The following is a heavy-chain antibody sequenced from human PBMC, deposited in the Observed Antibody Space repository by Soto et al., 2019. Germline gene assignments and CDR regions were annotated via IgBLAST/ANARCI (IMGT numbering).Heavy chain of an antibody. J-gene: IGHJ4*02. CDR2: ISGSGGSA. V-gene: IGHV3-23*01. Sequence: EVQLLGSGGGLVQPGGSLRLSCVASGFTFASYAMIWVRQAPGKGLEWVSAISGSGGSAYYADSAKGRFAMSRDNSKNTLYLQMTSLRAEDTAVYYCASRAVPAAISHSVVFDYWGQGTLVTVSS. CDR1: GFTFASYA. CDR3: ASRAVPAAISHSVVFDY. D-gene: IGHD2-2*01.